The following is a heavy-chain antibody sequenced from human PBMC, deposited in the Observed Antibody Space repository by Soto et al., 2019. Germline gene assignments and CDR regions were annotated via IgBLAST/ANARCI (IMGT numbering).Heavy chain of an antibody. V-gene: IGHV4-59*01. J-gene: IGHJ6*02. CDR3: ARERYYGMDV. Sequence: PSETLSLTCTVSGGSISSYYWSWIRQPPGKGLEWIGYIYYSGSSNYNPSLKSRVTISVDTSKNQSSLTLRSVTAADTAVYYCARERYYGMDVWGQGTTVTVSS. CDR2: IYYSGSS. CDR1: GGSISSYY.